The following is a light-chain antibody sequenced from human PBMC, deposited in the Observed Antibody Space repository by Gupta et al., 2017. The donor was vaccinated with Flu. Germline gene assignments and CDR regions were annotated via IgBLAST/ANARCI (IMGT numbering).Light chain of an antibody. Sequence: QSALTQPASVSGSPGQSITISCTGTSSDVGGYNFVSWYQQHPGIAPKLMIYEVSNRPSGVSNRFAGSKSGNKASRTISGLQAEDESDYDCSSFSSSSTLFVFGTGTKVTVL. V-gene: IGLV2-14*03. CDR1: SSDVGGYNF. J-gene: IGLJ1*01. CDR3: SSFSSSSTLFV. CDR2: EVS.